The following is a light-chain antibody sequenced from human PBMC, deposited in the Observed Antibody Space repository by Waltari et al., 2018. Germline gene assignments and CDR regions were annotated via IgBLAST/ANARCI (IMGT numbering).Light chain of an antibody. CDR1: QSVGRS. CDR3: QHYVKLPVT. Sequence: EIVLTQSPGTLSLSPGERATLSCWASQSVGRSLAWYQQKRGQAPRLLIYCASTRATGIPDRFSGSGSGTDFSLTISRLEPEDFAVYYCQHYVKLPVTFGQGTKVEIK. J-gene: IGKJ1*01. CDR2: CAS. V-gene: IGKV3-20*01.